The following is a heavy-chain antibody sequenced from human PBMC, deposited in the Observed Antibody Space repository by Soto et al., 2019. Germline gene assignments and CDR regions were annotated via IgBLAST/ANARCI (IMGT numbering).Heavy chain of an antibody. J-gene: IGHJ5*02. CDR3: AHSLYDSVWGTNWFDP. D-gene: IGHD3-16*01. CDR1: GFSLSTSGVG. V-gene: IGHV2-5*02. CDR2: IYWDDDK. Sequence: QITLKESGPTLVKPTQTLTLTCTFSGFSLSTSGVGVGWIRQPPGKALEWLALIYWDDDKRSSPSLKSRTTITKDTSKIQVVITMTNMDPVDTATYYCAHSLYDSVWGTNWFDPWGQGTLVTVSS.